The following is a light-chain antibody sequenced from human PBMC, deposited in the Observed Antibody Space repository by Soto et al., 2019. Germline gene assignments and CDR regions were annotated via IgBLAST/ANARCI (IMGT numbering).Light chain of an antibody. J-gene: IGKJ1*01. CDR2: DAS. Sequence: DIQMTQSPSTLSASVGDRVTITCRASQSISSWLAWYQQKPGKAPKLLIYDASSLESGVPSRFSGSGSGTEFTLTISSLQPDDFATYYCQPYNSYSRTFGQGTMV. V-gene: IGKV1-5*01. CDR3: QPYNSYSRT. CDR1: QSISSW.